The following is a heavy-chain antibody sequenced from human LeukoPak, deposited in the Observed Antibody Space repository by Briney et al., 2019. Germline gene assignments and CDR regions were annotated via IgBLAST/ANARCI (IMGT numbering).Heavy chain of an antibody. J-gene: IGHJ4*02. CDR3: AGCIDGYKRQLDY. Sequence: SETLSLTCTVSGGSISSSSYYWGWIRQPPGKGLEWIGTIYYSGSTYYNPSLKSRVTISVDTSKNQFSLKLSSVTAADTAVYYCAGCIDGYKRQLDYWGQGNLVTVSS. V-gene: IGHV4-39*01. CDR2: IYYSGST. CDR1: GGSISSSSYY. D-gene: IGHD5-24*01.